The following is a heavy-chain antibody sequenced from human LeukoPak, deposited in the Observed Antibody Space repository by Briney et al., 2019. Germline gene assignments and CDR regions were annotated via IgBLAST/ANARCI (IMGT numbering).Heavy chain of an antibody. CDR2: IYHSGST. CDR1: GYSISSVYY. Sequence: SETLSLTCAVSGYSISSVYYWGWLRQPPGRGLEWFESIYHSGSTYYNPSLKSRVPISVDTSKNQFSLELSSVTAEDTAVFFFARHPSITIFGVVIGNWFDPWGQGTLVTVCS. D-gene: IGHD3-3*01. CDR3: ARHPSITIFGVVIGNWFDP. J-gene: IGHJ5*02. V-gene: IGHV4-38-2*01.